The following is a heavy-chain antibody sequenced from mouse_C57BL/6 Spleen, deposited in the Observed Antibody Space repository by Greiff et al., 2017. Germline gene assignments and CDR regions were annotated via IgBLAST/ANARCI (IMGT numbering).Heavy chain of an antibody. J-gene: IGHJ3*01. CDR1: GFTFSDYG. V-gene: IGHV5-17*01. D-gene: IGHD3-1*01. Sequence: EVKVEESGGGLVKPGGSLKLSCAASGFTFSDYGMHWVRQAPEKGLEWVAYISSGSSTIYYADTVKGRFTISRDNAKNTLFLQMTSLRSEDTAMDYCARGGFFAYWGQGTLVTVSA. CDR2: ISSGSSTI. CDR3: ARGGFFAY.